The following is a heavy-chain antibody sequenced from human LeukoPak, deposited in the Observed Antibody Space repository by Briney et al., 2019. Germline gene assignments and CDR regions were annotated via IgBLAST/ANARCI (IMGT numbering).Heavy chain of an antibody. D-gene: IGHD6-13*01. CDR2: IYYSGST. J-gene: IGHJ6*02. CDR3: TARTYSSSWYALRYYYYGMDV. CDR1: GGSVSSGSYY. V-gene: IGHV4-61*01. Sequence: SETLSLTCTVPGGSVSSGSYYWSWIRQPPGKGLEWIGYIYYSGSTNYNPSLKSRVTISVDTSKNQFSLKLSSVTAADTAVYYCTARTYSSSWYALRYYYYGMDVWGQGTTVTVSS.